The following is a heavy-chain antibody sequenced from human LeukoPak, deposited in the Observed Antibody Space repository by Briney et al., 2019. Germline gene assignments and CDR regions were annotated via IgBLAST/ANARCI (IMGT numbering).Heavy chain of an antibody. CDR3: ASRASGTVTPHDY. CDR2: INPNSGGT. J-gene: IGHJ4*02. Sequence: ASVKVPCKASGYTFTGYYMHWVRQAPGQGLEWMGRINPNSGGTNYAQKFQGRVTMTRDTSISTAYMELSRLRSDDTAVYYCASRASGTVTPHDYWGQGTLVTVSS. V-gene: IGHV1-2*06. CDR1: GYTFTGYY. D-gene: IGHD4-17*01.